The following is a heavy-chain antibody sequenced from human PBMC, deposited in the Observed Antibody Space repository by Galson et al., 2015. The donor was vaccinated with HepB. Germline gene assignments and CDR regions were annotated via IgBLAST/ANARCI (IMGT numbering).Heavy chain of an antibody. CDR2: IKPDGSEK. CDR1: GFTFSSYW. CDR3: ASGASSGY. V-gene: IGHV3-7*01. J-gene: IGHJ4*02. Sequence: CLRLSCAASGFTFSSYWMSWVRQAPGKGLEWVANIKPDGSEKYYVDSVKGRFTISRDNAKNSLYLQMNSLRAEDTAVYYCASGASSGYWGQGTLVTVSS. D-gene: IGHD3-16*01.